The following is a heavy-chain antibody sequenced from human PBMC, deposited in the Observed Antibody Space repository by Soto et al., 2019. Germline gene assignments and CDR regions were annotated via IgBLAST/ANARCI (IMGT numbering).Heavy chain of an antibody. Sequence: QVQLQESGPGLVKPSETLSLSCTVSGGSISSYYWSWFRQSPGKRMEWIGYVHHSWGSSYNPSLQSRVAISLDPSNSQFSLKGTSVTAADTAVYYCARQGFGPLHGLVDVWGQGTTVTVSS. D-gene: IGHD3-10*01. CDR1: GGSISSYY. V-gene: IGHV4-59*08. CDR3: ARQGFGPLHGLVDV. CDR2: VHHSWGS. J-gene: IGHJ6*02.